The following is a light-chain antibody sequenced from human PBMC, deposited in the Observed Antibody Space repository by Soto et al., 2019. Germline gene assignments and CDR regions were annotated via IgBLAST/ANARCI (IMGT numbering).Light chain of an antibody. Sequence: ETLMTQSPANLSLSPGETATLSCRARQSISTNLAWYQQKLCQAPRLLIYGASTRATGIPARFSGSGSGTEFTLTISSRQSEDFAVYYWQQYHNWPPTTFGQGKRLDIQ. CDR3: QQYHNWPPTT. V-gene: IGKV3D-15*01. J-gene: IGKJ5*01. CDR1: QSISTN. CDR2: GAS.